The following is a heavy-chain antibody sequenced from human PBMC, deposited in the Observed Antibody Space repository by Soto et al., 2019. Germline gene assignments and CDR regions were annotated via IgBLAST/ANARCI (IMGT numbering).Heavy chain of an antibody. Sequence: QVQLVQSGAEVKKPGASVKVSCKASGYTFTSYGISWVRQAPGQGLEWMGWISAYNGNTNYAQKLQGRVTMTTDTSTSTAYMEMRSLRSDDTAVYYWARGTLWFGELWSETYYMDGWGKGTTVTVSS. J-gene: IGHJ6*03. CDR1: GYTFTSYG. CDR3: ARGTLWFGELWSETYYMDG. D-gene: IGHD3-10*01. V-gene: IGHV1-18*01. CDR2: ISAYNGNT.